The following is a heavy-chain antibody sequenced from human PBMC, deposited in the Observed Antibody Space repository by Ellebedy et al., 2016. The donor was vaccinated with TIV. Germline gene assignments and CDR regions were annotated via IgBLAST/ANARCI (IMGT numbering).Heavy chain of an antibody. CDR2: MFYSGTA. Sequence: MPSETLSLTCTVTGGSISNSHHYWGWLRQSPGKGPVWIGSMFYSGTAYYNPSLRSRVNISVDTSKNQVSLKLSSVTAADTAVYYCATVYPVYWYVDFWGRGTLVSVSS. J-gene: IGHJ2*01. CDR3: ATVYPVYWYVDF. D-gene: IGHD5/OR15-5a*01. CDR1: GGSISNSHHY. V-gene: IGHV4-39*01.